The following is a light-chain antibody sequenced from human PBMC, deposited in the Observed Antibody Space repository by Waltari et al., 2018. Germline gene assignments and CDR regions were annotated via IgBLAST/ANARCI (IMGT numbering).Light chain of an antibody. CDR3: HQYNDRPWT. J-gene: IGKJ1*01. CDR2: AAS. V-gene: IGKV3-15*01. Sequence: EIVMTQSPATLSLSAGDRAALSCTACQSIGNNVAWYQQRPGQAPRLLLYAASTRATGVPSRFSGSGSGTEFSLAISSLQSDDFGVYYCHQYNDRPWTFGQGTRVEF. CDR1: QSIGNN.